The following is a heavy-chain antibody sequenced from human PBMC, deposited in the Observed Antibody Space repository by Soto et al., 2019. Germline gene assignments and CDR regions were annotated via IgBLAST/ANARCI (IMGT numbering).Heavy chain of an antibody. V-gene: IGHV1-69*01. CDR2: FIPIFRTL. CDR3: VRDRRIYYSDPHDEFVASDYEV. J-gene: IGHJ3*01. CDR1: GGIFGSHG. Sequence: QVQLIQSEAEVKKPGSSVRVSCPASGGIFGSHGFSWVRQAPGQRLEWVGGFIPIFRTLTYTEKFQARVRIAADESTNTVYLELSSLTSEDTAVYYCVRDRRIYYSDPHDEFVASDYEVWGQGTMVSVSS. D-gene: IGHD3-22*01.